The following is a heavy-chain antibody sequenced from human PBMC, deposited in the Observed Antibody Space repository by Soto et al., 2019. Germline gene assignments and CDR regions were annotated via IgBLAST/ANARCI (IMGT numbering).Heavy chain of an antibody. D-gene: IGHD2-2*01. CDR3: ARGWRDIVVVPAAMGDLAFDI. J-gene: IGHJ3*02. CDR2: IYYSGST. CDR1: GGSISSGGYY. V-gene: IGHV4-31*03. Sequence: PSETLSLTCTVSGGSISSGGYYWSWIRQHPGKGLEWIGYIYYSGSTYYNQSLKSRVTISVDTSKNQFSLKLSSVTAADTAVYYCARGWRDIVVVPAAMGDLAFDIWGQGTMVTVSS.